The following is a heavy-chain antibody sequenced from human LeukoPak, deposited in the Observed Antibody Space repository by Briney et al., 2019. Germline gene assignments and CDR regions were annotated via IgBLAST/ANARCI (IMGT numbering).Heavy chain of an antibody. CDR1: GFTFSSYW. D-gene: IGHD3-22*01. CDR2: ISGSGGST. Sequence: PGGSLRLSCAASGFTFSSYWMHWVRQAPGKGLEWVSAISGSGGSTYYADSVKGRFTISRDNSKNTLYLQMNSLRAEDTAVYYCAKSTRSSMIVLPAVDYWGQGTLVTVSS. J-gene: IGHJ4*02. CDR3: AKSTRSSMIVLPAVDY. V-gene: IGHV3-23*01.